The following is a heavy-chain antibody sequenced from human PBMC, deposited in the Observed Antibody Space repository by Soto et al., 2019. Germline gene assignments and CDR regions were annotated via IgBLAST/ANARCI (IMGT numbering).Heavy chain of an antibody. CDR1: GFSLSTSGVG. Sequence: SGPTLVNPTQTLTLTCTFSGFSLSTSGVGVGWIRQPPGKALEWLALIYWDDDKRYSPSLKSRLTITKDTSKNQVVLAMTSMDPVDTAAYYCARLTTSEICFDYWGQGTLVTVSS. J-gene: IGHJ4*02. V-gene: IGHV2-5*02. D-gene: IGHD4-17*01. CDR3: ARLTTSEICFDY. CDR2: IYWDDDK.